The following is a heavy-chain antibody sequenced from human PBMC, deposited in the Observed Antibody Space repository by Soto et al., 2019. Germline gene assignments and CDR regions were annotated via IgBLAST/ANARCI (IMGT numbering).Heavy chain of an antibody. CDR3: ARDRTYTIFGVVNPLDAFDV. J-gene: IGHJ3*01. CDR2: INAGNGDT. D-gene: IGHD3-3*01. CDR1: GYTFTSYD. V-gene: IGHV1-3*01. Sequence: VKVSCKASGYTFTSYDINWVRQAPGQRLEWMGWINAGNGDTKYSERFQGRVTIARDAAASTAYMELSSLRFEDTAVYYCARDRTYTIFGVVNPLDAFDVWGQGTMVTVSS.